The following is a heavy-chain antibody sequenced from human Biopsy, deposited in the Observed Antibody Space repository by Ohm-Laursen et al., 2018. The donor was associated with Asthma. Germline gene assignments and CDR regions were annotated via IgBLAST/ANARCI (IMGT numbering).Heavy chain of an antibody. CDR2: ISYDGNHK. Sequence: SLRLSCAASGFAFASYAMYWVRQSPGKGPEWVAVISYDGNHKFYEDSVKGRFTISRDNSKNTLYLQMNSLRTEDTAVYYCAKRRGYSGHDNDYWGQGTLVIVSS. D-gene: IGHD5-12*01. CDR1: GFAFASYA. CDR3: AKRRGYSGHDNDY. J-gene: IGHJ4*02. V-gene: IGHV3-30*18.